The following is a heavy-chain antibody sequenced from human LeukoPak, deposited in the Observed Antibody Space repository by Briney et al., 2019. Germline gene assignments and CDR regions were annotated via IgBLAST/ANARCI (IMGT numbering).Heavy chain of an antibody. D-gene: IGHD3-22*01. V-gene: IGHV1-18*01. CDR2: ISAYNGNT. J-gene: IGHJ4*02. Sequence: ASVKVSFRASGYTFTSYGISWVRQAPGQGLEWMGWISAYNGNTNYAQKLQGRVTMTTDTSTSTAYMELRSLRSEDTAVYYCARDMDGYYYDSSGYYDYWGQGTLVTVSS. CDR1: GYTFTSYG. CDR3: ARDMDGYYYDSSGYYDY.